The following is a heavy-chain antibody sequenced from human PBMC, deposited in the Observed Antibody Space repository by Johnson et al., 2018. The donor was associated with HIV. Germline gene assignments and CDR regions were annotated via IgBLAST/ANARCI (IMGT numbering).Heavy chain of an antibody. CDR1: GFTFDDYA. V-gene: IGHV3-9*01. D-gene: IGHD3-10*02. CDR3: AKDIALRYYYVLRGAFDI. Sequence: VQLVESGGGVVRPGGSLRLSCAASGFTFDDYAMHWVRQAPGKGLEWVSGISWNSGSIGYADSVKGRFTIPRDNAKNSLYLQMNSLRAEDTALYYCAKDIALRYYYVLRGAFDIWGQGTMVTVSS. J-gene: IGHJ3*02. CDR2: ISWNSGSI.